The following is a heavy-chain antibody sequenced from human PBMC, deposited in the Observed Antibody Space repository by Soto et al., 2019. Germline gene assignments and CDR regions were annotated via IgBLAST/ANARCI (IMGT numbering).Heavy chain of an antibody. J-gene: IGHJ6*02. D-gene: IGHD6-13*01. CDR1: GGTFSNYA. CDR3: ARGEDMEAAVDKSEEYYGMDF. Sequence: ASVKVSCKASGGTFSNYAFSWVRQAPGQGPEWMGGIIPIFGTPNYAQKFQARLTITADESTSTAYMELSSLRSEDTAVYYCARGEDMEAAVDKSEEYYGMDFWGQGTTVTVSS. CDR2: IIPIFGTP. V-gene: IGHV1-69*13.